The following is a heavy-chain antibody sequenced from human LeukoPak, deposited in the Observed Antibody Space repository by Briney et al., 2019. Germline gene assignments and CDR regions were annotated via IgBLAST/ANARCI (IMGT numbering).Heavy chain of an antibody. Sequence: GGSLRLSCAASGFTFSSYAMHWVRQAPGKGLEWVAVISYDGSTKYYADSVKGRFTISRDNSRNTLYLQTNSLRAEDTAVYYCAREVSGSYYDFDYWGQGTLVTVSS. D-gene: IGHD1-26*01. V-gene: IGHV3-30*04. CDR3: AREVSGSYYDFDY. CDR1: GFTFSSYA. J-gene: IGHJ4*02. CDR2: ISYDGSTK.